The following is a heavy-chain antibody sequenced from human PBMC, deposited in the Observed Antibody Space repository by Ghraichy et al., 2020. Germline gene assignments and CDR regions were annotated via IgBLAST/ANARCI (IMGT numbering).Heavy chain of an antibody. D-gene: IGHD6-13*01. Sequence: GGSLRLSCAASGFTVSSIYMSWVRQAPGKGLEWVSVIYSGGSTYYADSVKGRFTISRDNSKNTLYLQMNSLRAEDTAVYYCARDLEQLEDPYYYYMDVWGKGTTVTVSS. V-gene: IGHV3-66*02. CDR3: ARDLEQLEDPYYYYMDV. CDR2: IYSGGST. J-gene: IGHJ6*03. CDR1: GFTVSSIY.